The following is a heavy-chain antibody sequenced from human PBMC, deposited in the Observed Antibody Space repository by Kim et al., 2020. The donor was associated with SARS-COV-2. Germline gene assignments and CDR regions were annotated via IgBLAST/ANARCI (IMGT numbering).Heavy chain of an antibody. V-gene: IGHV3-30-3*01. CDR3: ARGAMKTMIVVVLDY. D-gene: IGHD3-22*01. CDR2: ISYDGSNK. CDR1: GFTFSSYA. J-gene: IGHJ4*02. Sequence: GGSLRLSCAASGFTFSSYAMHWVRQAPGKGLEWVAVISYDGSNKYYADSVKGRFTISRDNSKNTLYLQMNSLRAEDTAVYYCARGAMKTMIVVVLDYWGQGTLVTVSS.